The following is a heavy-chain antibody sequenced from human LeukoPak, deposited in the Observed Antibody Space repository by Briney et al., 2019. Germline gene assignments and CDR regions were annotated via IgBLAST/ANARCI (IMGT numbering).Heavy chain of an antibody. CDR1: GGSINNYF. J-gene: IGHJ4*02. CDR2: IYDSGSA. Sequence: SETLSLTCTVSGGSINNYFWCWIRQPPGKGLEWIGYIYDSGSATYNSSLKSRVTISVDTSRNQFSLNLNSVTAADTAVYYCARHGADYDSSGYLTLDYWGQGTLVTVSS. V-gene: IGHV4-59*08. CDR3: ARHGADYDSSGYLTLDY. D-gene: IGHD3-22*01.